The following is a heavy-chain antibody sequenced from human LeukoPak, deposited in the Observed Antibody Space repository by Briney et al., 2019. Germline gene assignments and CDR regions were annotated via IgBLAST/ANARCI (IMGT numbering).Heavy chain of an antibody. Sequence: PSETLSLTCTVSRGSISGSIRSYYWSWLRQPPGKGLEWIGYISTSGSINDNPSLRSRLTISVDTSKNQFFLNLRSVSAADTAVYYCARILLGYSGAYYFDYWGQGTLVTVS. V-gene: IGHV4-4*09. D-gene: IGHD5-12*01. CDR3: ARILLGYSGAYYFDY. CDR1: RGSISGSIRSYY. J-gene: IGHJ4*02. CDR2: ISTSGSI.